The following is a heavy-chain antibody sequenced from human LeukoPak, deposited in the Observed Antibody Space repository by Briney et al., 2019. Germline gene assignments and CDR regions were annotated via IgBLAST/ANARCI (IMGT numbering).Heavy chain of an antibody. D-gene: IGHD6-19*01. J-gene: IGHJ4*02. CDR1: GYTLTELS. Sequence: GASVKVSCKVSGYTLTELSMHWVRQAPGKGLEWMGGFDPEDGETIYAQKFQGRVTMTEDTSTDAAYMELSSLRSEDTAVYYCATRPVAGTLRYFDYWGQGTLVTVSS. CDR2: FDPEDGET. V-gene: IGHV1-24*01. CDR3: ATRPVAGTLRYFDY.